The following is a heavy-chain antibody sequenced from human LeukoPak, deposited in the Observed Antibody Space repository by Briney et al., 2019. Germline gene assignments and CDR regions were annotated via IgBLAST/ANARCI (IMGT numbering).Heavy chain of an antibody. CDR3: ARLYDWFDP. D-gene: IGHD3-16*01. Sequence: SETLSLTCSVSGVSINSHYWSWIRQPPGKGLEWIGYIYTLGNTNYNPSFKSRVSISADTSNNQFSLKMSSVTAADTAVYYCARLYDWFDPWGQGTLVTVSS. J-gene: IGHJ5*02. CDR2: IYTLGNT. V-gene: IGHV4-4*09. CDR1: GVSINSHY.